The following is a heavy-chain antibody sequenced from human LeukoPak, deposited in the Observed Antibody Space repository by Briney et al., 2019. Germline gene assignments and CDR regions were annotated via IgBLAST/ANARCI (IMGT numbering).Heavy chain of an antibody. CDR3: ARSLDTYTALDYYYYMDV. Sequence: GRSLRLSCAASGFTFSSYAMHWVRQAPGKGLEWVAVISYDGSNKYYADSVKGRFTISRDNSKNTLYLQMNSLRAEDTAVYYCARSLDTYTALDYYYYMDVWGKGTTVTISS. CDR2: ISYDGSNK. V-gene: IGHV3-30*04. J-gene: IGHJ6*03. CDR1: GFTFSSYA. D-gene: IGHD2-2*02.